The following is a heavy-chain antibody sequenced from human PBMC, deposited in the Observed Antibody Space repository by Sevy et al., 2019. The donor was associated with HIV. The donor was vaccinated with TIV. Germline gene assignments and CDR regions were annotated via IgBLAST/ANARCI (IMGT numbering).Heavy chain of an antibody. V-gene: IGHV3-7*03. CDR2: IKEDGSEK. J-gene: IGHJ4*02. CDR3: AKDVY. Sequence: GGYLRLSCAASGFTFSTHWMSWVRQAPGKGLEWVANIKEDGSEKYYVDSVKGRFTISRDNAKNSLFLQMNSLRAEDTALYYCAKDVYWGQGTLVTVSS. CDR1: GFTFSTHW.